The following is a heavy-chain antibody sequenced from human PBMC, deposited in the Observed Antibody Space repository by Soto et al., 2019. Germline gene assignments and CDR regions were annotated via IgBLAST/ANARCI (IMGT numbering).Heavy chain of an antibody. D-gene: IGHD5-12*01. CDR1: RGSVNGGDFH. J-gene: IGHJ4*02. Sequence: ASETLSLTCTVSRGSVNGGDFHWTWIRQSPGKGLEWIGNVYYTGSSNVNPSLKSRVTISVDPSKNKFSLKMTSVTAADTAVYFCARAREWLRFRYFDYWGQGILVTVSS. V-gene: IGHV4-61*08. CDR3: ARAREWLRFRYFDY. CDR2: VYYTGSS.